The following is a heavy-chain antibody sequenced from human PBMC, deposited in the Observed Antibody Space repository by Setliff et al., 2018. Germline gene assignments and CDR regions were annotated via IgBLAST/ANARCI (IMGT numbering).Heavy chain of an antibody. Sequence: SGPTLVNPTQTLTLTCTFSGFSLSTRGVGVGWIRQPPGKALEWLALIYWDDDKRYSPSLKSRLTITKDTSKNQVVLTMTNMDPVDTATYYCARCITIFGVVIPNAFDYWGQGTLVTVSS. CDR3: ARCITIFGVVIPNAFDY. CDR1: GFSLSTRGVG. D-gene: IGHD3-3*01. V-gene: IGHV2-5*02. CDR2: IYWDDDK. J-gene: IGHJ4*02.